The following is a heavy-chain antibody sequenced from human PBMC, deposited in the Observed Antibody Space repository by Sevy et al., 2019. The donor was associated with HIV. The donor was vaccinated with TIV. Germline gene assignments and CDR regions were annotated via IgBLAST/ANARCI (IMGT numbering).Heavy chain of an antibody. Sequence: ASVKVSCKASGYTFTGYSMHWVRQAPRQGLERRGWINPNSSGTNYAQKFQGRVTMTRDMSISTAYMELSRLRFDDTAVYHCARVWNSDYYDSSGPNWFDPWGQGTLVTVSS. CDR2: INPNSSGT. CDR3: ARVWNSDYYDSSGPNWFDP. J-gene: IGHJ5*02. V-gene: IGHV1-2*02. D-gene: IGHD3-22*01. CDR1: GYTFTGYS.